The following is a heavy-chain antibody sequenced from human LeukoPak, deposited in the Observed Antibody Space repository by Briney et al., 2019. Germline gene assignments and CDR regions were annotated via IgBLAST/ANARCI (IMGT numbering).Heavy chain of an antibody. D-gene: IGHD4/OR15-4a*01. CDR1: GFTVSSNP. V-gene: IGHV3-53*01. Sequence: GGSLRLSCTVSGFTVSSNPMSWVRQALGKGLEWVSFIYSDNTHYSDSVKGRFTISRDNSKNTLYLQMNSLRAEYTAVYYCARRAGAYSHPYDYWGQGTLVTVSS. CDR3: ARRAGAYSHPYDY. J-gene: IGHJ4*02. CDR2: IYSDNT.